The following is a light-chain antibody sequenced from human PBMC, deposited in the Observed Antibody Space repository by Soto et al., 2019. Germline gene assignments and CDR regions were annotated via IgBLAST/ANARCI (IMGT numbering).Light chain of an antibody. CDR1: QSVRSK. V-gene: IGKV3-15*01. CDR3: QQYNNWPPIT. Sequence: EVVMTQSPDTLSVSPGETVTLSCRASQSVRSKLAWYQQKPGQAPRLFIYGASTRATGIPARFSGSGSGTEFTLTISNLQSEDFSIYYCQQYNNWPPITFRQGTRLEIK. CDR2: GAS. J-gene: IGKJ5*01.